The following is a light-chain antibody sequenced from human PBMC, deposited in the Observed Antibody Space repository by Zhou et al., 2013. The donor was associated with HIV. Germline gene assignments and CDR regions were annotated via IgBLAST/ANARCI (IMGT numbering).Light chain of an antibody. CDR1: QDISSW. J-gene: IGKJ3*01. CDR3: QQSYSTPLFT. CDR2: GAS. V-gene: IGKV1-12*01. Sequence: DIQMTQSPSSVSASIGDRVTITCRASQDISSWLAWYQQNPGKAPRLLIYGASGLQSGVPSRFSGSGSGTDFTLTISSLQPEDFATYYCQQSYSTPLFTFGPGTKVDIK.